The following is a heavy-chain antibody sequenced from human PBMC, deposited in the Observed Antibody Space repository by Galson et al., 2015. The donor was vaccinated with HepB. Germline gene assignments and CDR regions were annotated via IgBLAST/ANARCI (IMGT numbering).Heavy chain of an antibody. V-gene: IGHV3-30-3*01. J-gene: IGHJ4*02. CDR1: GFTFSSYA. CDR2: ISYDGSNK. CDR3: ARDPSGTYYYDN. D-gene: IGHD1-26*01. Sequence: SLRLSCAASGFTFSSYAIHWVRQAPGKGLEWVASISYDGSNKYYADSVKGRFTISRDNSKSTLYLQMNSLGAEDTAVYYCARDPSGTYYYDNWGQGTLVTVSS.